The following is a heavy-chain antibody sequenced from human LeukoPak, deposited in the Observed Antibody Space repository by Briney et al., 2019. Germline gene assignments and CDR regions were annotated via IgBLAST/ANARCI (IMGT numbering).Heavy chain of an antibody. Sequence: GGSLRLSCVASGFTFSIYTMSWVRQAPGKGLEWVSSITSSGSSIYSADSVKGRLTISRDNAKNSLYLEMNSLRDEDTAVYYCARDLAWGAYWGQGTLVTVSS. J-gene: IGHJ4*02. CDR2: ITSSGSSI. V-gene: IGHV3-21*01. CDR1: GFTFSIYT. CDR3: ARDLAWGAY. D-gene: IGHD4/OR15-4a*01.